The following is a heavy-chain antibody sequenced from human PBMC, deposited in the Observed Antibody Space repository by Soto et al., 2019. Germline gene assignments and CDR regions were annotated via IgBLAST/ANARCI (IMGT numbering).Heavy chain of an antibody. Sequence: QVQLQESGPGLVKPSETLSLTCTVSGASVSSTSYYWSWIRQPPGKGLECIGYSGSTNSNPSLKSRVTISVDTSKNPFSLNLSSVTAADTAVYYCARIGGSTIWAFDVWGQGTMVTVSS. CDR3: ARIGGSTIWAFDV. V-gene: IGHV4-61*01. CDR2: YSGST. J-gene: IGHJ3*01. D-gene: IGHD3-3*01. CDR1: GASVSSTSYY.